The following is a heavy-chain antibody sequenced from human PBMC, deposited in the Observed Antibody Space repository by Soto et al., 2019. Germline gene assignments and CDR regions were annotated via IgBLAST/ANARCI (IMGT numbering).Heavy chain of an antibody. CDR3: GKERGGGGYSSIDS. V-gene: IGHV3-30*18. Sequence: VQLVESGGGVVQPGRSLRLSCEASGFMFLSYGFHWVRQAPGKGLEWVAVISVNGGNKDYVDSVKGRFTISRDDSKKPLYLQRDNLRAGEPALFFWGKERGGGGYSSIDSWGQGTLVSVSS. D-gene: IGHD4-4*01. J-gene: IGHJ5*01. CDR1: GFMFLSYG. CDR2: ISVNGGNK.